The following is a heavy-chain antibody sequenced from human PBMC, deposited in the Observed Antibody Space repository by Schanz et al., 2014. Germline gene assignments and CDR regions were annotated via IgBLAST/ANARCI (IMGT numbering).Heavy chain of an antibody. CDR3: ARKMKLGVYGGKGHDSLDI. D-gene: IGHD4-17*01. V-gene: IGHV3-74*01. CDR1: GFTFSSHW. Sequence: EAQLLDSGGGLVQPGGSLRLSCAASGFTFSSHWMHWVRQDPGKGLVWVARINSVGSNTDYADSVTGRFTISRDNAKNTLYLQMNTLRAEDTAVYYCARKMKLGVYGGKGHDSLDIWGQGTMVTVSS. J-gene: IGHJ3*02. CDR2: INSVGSNT.